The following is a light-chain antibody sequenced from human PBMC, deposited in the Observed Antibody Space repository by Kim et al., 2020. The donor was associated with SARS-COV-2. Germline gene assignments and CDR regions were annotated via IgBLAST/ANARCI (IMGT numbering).Light chain of an antibody. CDR1: SSDVGSYNF. V-gene: IGLV2-23*02. CDR2: EVS. Sequence: QSALTQPASVSGSPGQTITISCTGTSSDVGSYNFVSWYQQHPGKAPKLMIYEVSNRPSGVSNRFSGSKSGNTASLTISGLQAEDEADYYCSSYPWVFGGGTQLTVL. CDR3: SSYPWV. J-gene: IGLJ3*02.